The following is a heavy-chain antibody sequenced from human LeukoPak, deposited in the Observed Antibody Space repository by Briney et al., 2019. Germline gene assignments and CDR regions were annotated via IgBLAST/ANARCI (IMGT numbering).Heavy chain of an antibody. CDR3: ARGTHTYYDKAPVDY. CDR1: GFTFSSYT. J-gene: IGHJ4*02. V-gene: IGHV4-34*01. CDR2: INHSGST. D-gene: IGHD3-22*01. Sequence: PGGSLRLSCATSGFTFSSYTMTWVRQPPGKGLEWIGEINHSGSTSYNPSLKGRVTISVDTSKSQFSLKLSSVTATDTAVYYCARGTHTYYDKAPVDYWGQGTLVTVSS.